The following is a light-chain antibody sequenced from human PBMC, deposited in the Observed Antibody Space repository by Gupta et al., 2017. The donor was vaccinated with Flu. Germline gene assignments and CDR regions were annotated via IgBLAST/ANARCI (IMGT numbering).Light chain of an antibody. V-gene: IGKV3-11*01. CDR3: QQRSNWPPP. CDR1: QSVSSY. CDR2: DAS. Sequence: EIVLTQSPATLPLSPGERATLSCRASQSVSSYLAWYQQKPGQAPRLLIYDASNRATGIPARFSGSGSGTDFTLTISSLEPEDFAVYYCQQRSNWPPPFGPGTQVDIK. J-gene: IGKJ3*01.